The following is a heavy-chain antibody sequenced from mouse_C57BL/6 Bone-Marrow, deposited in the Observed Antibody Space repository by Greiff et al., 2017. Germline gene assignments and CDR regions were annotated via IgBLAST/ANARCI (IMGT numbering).Heavy chain of an antibody. CDR2: IDPSDSYT. J-gene: IGHJ3*01. D-gene: IGHD1-1*01. CDR1: GYTFTSYW. Sequence: QVQLQQPGAELVMPGASVKLSCKASGYTFTSYWMHWVKQRPGQGLEWIGEIDPSDSYTNYNQKFKGKSTLTVDKSSSTAYMQLSSLTSEASAVYYCARGGYYGSSSPWFAYWGQGTLVTVSA. CDR3: ARGGYYGSSSPWFAY. V-gene: IGHV1-69*01.